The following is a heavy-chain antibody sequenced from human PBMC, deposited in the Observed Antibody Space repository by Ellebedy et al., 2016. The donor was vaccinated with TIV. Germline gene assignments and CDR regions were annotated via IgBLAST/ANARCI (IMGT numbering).Heavy chain of an antibody. Sequence: GESLKISCAVSGFTFSDYYMSWVRQAPGKGLEWLSHISSRGSHTSHADSVQGRFSISRDNAKNSLYLQISSLRAEDTALYYCVRGMIRGAYGLDVWGQGTTVIVSS. CDR3: VRGMIRGAYGLDV. D-gene: IGHD3-10*01. CDR2: ISSRGSHT. V-gene: IGHV3-11*06. J-gene: IGHJ6*02. CDR1: GFTFSDYY.